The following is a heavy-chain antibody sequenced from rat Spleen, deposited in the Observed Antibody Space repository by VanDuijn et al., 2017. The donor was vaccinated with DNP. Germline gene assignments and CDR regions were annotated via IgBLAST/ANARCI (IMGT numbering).Heavy chain of an antibody. CDR3: LRRPPRRTPYYFHY. J-gene: IGHJ2*01. Sequence: EVQLVESGGGLVQPGRSLKLSCSASGFTFTNYGMTWVRQVPTRGLEWVASITTGGGTTYYRDSVKGRFTISRDNAENTQYLQMDSLTSEDTATYFYLRRPPRRTPYYFHYWGQGVIITVSS. CDR2: ITTGGGTT. D-gene: IGHD1-11*01. V-gene: IGHV5S13*01. CDR1: GFTFTNYG.